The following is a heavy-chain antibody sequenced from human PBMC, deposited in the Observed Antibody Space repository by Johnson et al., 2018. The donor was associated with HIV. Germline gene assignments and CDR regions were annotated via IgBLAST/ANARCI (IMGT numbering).Heavy chain of an antibody. CDR3: ARKKATVFSTTSTNYAFDI. J-gene: IGHJ3*02. CDR2: ISYDGSDK. D-gene: IGHD1-1*01. CDR1: GFTFSSYA. V-gene: IGHV3-30*04. Sequence: VQLVESGGGVVQPGRSLRLSCAASGFTFSSYAIHWVRQAPAKGLEWVAVISYDGSDKYYADSVKGRFTISRDNSKNTLYLQMNSLRAEDTAVYYCARKKATVFSTTSTNYAFDIWGQGTMVTVSS.